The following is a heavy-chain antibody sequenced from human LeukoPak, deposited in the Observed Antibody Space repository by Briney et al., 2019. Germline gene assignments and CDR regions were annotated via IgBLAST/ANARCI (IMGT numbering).Heavy chain of an antibody. CDR3: ARLRRYYYDSSGPPDY. CDR1: GGSINSSSYY. V-gene: IGHV4-39*01. Sequence: PSETLSLTCTVSGGSINSSSYYWGWIRQPPGKGLEWIGSIFYSGNTYDNPSLKSRVTIPVDTSKNQFSLKPSSVTAADTAVYYCARLRRYYYDSSGPPDYWGQGTLVTVSS. CDR2: IFYSGNT. D-gene: IGHD3-22*01. J-gene: IGHJ4*02.